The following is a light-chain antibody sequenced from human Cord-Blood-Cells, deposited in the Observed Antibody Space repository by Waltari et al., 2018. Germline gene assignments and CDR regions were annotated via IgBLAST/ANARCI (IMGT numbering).Light chain of an antibody. CDR1: QSVSSY. Sequence: EIALTQSPATLSLSPGARATLSSSARQSVSSYLAWYQQKPGQAPRLLLYDASNRATGIPARFSGSGSGTDFTLTISSLEPEDFAVYYCQQRSNWPPLFTFGPGTKVDIK. CDR3: QQRSNWPPLFT. CDR2: DAS. J-gene: IGKJ3*01. V-gene: IGKV3-11*01.